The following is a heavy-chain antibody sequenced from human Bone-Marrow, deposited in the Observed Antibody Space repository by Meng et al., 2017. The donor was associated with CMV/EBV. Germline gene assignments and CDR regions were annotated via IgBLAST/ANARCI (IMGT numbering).Heavy chain of an antibody. Sequence: SGFNFSDYYMNWVRQAPGKGLEWASYISCSGSTIYYAESVKGRFTISRDNAKNSLFLQMNSLRAEDTAVYYCARDLGRKSGYDASDYWGQGTLVTVSS. V-gene: IGHV3-11*01. CDR1: GFNFSDYY. CDR3: ARDLGRKSGYDASDY. D-gene: IGHD5-12*01. J-gene: IGHJ4*02. CDR2: ISCSGSTI.